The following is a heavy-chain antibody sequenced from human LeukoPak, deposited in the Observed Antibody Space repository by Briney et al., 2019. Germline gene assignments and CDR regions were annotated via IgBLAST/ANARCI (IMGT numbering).Heavy chain of an antibody. CDR3: TTDYYGIVGATTRFDY. V-gene: IGHV3-15*01. D-gene: IGHD1-26*01. CDR2: IKSKTDGGTT. CDR1: GFTFSNAW. J-gene: IGHJ4*02. Sequence: GGSLRLSCAASGFTFSNAWMSWVRQAPGKGLEWVGRIKSKTDGGTTDYAAPVKGRFTISRDDSKNTLYLQMNSLKTEDTAVYYCTTDYYGIVGATTRFDYWGQGTLVTVSS.